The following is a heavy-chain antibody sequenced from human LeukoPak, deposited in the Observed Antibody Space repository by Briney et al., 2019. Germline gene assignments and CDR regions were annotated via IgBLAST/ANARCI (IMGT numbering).Heavy chain of an antibody. Sequence: GGSLRLSCAASGLTFNTHWMSWVRQAPGKGLEWVASINPDGSVNRYVDSVKGRVTISRDNAENSLHLQMNSLRDEDTAVYKCAKDRDGSTCMDGWGKGTTVTVSS. CDR2: INPDGSVN. V-gene: IGHV3-7*03. CDR1: GLTFNTHW. J-gene: IGHJ6*03. D-gene: IGHD6-13*01. CDR3: AKDRDGSTCMDG.